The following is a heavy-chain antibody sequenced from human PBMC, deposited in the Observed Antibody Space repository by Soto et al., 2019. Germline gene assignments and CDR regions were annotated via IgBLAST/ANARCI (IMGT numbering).Heavy chain of an antibody. CDR3: ARHSLALRKNNWFDP. J-gene: IGHJ5*02. Sequence: SHTLSLTCTVSGDSIISSDFYWGWVRQPPGKGLEWIGSIFYLGSSYYNPSLKSRVTMSVDTSKNQFSLRLRSVTAADTALYFCARHSLALRKNNWFDPWGQGIMVTGSS. D-gene: IGHD3-3*02. V-gene: IGHV4-39*01. CDR2: IFYLGSS. CDR1: GDSIISSDFY.